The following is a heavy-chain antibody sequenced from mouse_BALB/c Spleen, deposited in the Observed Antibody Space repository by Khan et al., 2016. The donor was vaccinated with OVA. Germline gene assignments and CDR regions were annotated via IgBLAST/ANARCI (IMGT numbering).Heavy chain of an antibody. D-gene: IGHD6-1*01. CDR1: GYAFSSYW. Sequence: QVQLQQSGAELVRPGSSVKISCKASGYAFSSYWMNWMKQRPGQGLEWIGQIYPGDGDTNDNGKFEGKATLTADKSSSKAYLQLSSLTSEDSAVYFCARASGYWYFDVWGAGTTVTVSA. J-gene: IGHJ1*01. V-gene: IGHV1-80*01. CDR2: IYPGDGDT. CDR3: ARASGYWYFDV.